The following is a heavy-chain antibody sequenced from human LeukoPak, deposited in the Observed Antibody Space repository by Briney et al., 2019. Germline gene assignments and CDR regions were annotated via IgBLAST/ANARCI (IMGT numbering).Heavy chain of an antibody. Sequence: GASVKVSCKASGYTLTGYYMHWVRQAPGQGLEWMGWLNPNSGGSIRAQKFQGRVTMTRDTSITTAYMELSGLGTDDTAIYYCARVSDVLRSRWYFDLWGRGTLVTVSS. CDR1: GYTLTGYY. V-gene: IGHV1-2*02. J-gene: IGHJ2*01. CDR3: ARVSDVLRSRWYFDL. CDR2: LNPNSGGS.